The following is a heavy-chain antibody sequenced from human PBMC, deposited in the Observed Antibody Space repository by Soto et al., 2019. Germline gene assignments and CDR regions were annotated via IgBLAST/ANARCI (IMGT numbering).Heavy chain of an antibody. J-gene: IGHJ6*02. CDR2: LSGGGGGNR. Sequence: EVQLLESGGGLVQPGGSLRLSCAASGFTFSRYAMGWVRQAPGKGLEWVSTLSGGGGGNRYYGESVRGRVTMSRDDSSSTLYVEMNSLRAEDTATYYCAKVVGPEYTLYAMDVWGRGTTVTVAS. CDR1: GFTFSRYA. V-gene: IGHV3-23*01. CDR3: AKVVGPEYTLYAMDV. D-gene: IGHD2-15*01.